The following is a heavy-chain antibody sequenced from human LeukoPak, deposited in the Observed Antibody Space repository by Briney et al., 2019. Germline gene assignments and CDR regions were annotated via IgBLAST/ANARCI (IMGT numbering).Heavy chain of an antibody. V-gene: IGHV1-2*06. CDR3: ARGYCSGGTCYLVENWLDP. D-gene: IGHD2-15*01. CDR2: INPNSGGT. Sequence: ASVKVSCNASGYTLTAYYIYWVRQAPGQGLEWMGRINPNSGGTDYAQNFQGRVTMTRDTSISTAYMELSRLRSDDTAVYYCARGYCSGGTCYLVENWLDPWGQGTLVTVSS. J-gene: IGHJ5*02. CDR1: GYTLTAYY.